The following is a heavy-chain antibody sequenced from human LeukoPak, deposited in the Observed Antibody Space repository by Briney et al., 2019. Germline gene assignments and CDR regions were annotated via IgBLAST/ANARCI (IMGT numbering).Heavy chain of an antibody. Sequence: SVKVSCKASGGTFSSYAISWVRQAPGQGLEWIGGIIPIFGTANYAQKFQGRVTITTDESTSTAYMELSSLRSEDTAVYYCARAGITIFGVVIIQDWFDPWGQGTLVTVSS. CDR1: GGTFSSYA. V-gene: IGHV1-69*05. CDR2: IIPIFGTA. D-gene: IGHD3-3*01. CDR3: ARAGITIFGVVIIQDWFDP. J-gene: IGHJ5*02.